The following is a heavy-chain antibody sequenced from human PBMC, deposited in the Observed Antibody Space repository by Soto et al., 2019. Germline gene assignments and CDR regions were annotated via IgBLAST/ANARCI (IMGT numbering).Heavy chain of an antibody. Sequence: GGSLRLSCAASGFIFRTYAMHWVHQAPGKGLEWVASIWHDGNNEVCADSVRGRFTISKDNSENTLFLQMNSLRAEDTAVYYCARDLEKTPHYFYYYGMDVWGQGTTVTVSS. CDR2: IWHDGNNE. V-gene: IGHV3-33*01. CDR1: GFIFRTYA. J-gene: IGHJ6*02. CDR3: ARDLEKTPHYFYYYGMDV.